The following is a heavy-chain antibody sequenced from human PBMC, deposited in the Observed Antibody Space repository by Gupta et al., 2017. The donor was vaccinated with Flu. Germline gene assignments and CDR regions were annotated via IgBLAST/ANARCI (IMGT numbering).Heavy chain of an antibody. Sequence: EVLLVESGGGLVQPGGSLRLSCAASGFTFSSYDMHWVRQPTGKGLEWVATIGTAGDTYYPGSVKGRFTISRENAKNSLYLQMNSLRAGDTAVYYCVREARCRGGDCPFDYWGQGTLVTVSS. CDR3: VREARCRGGDCPFDY. D-gene: IGHD2-21*02. CDR2: IGTAGDT. V-gene: IGHV3-13*01. CDR1: GFTFSSYD. J-gene: IGHJ4*02.